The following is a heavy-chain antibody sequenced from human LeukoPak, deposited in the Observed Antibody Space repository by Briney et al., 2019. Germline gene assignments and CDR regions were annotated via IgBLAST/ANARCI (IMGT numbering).Heavy chain of an antibody. V-gene: IGHV1-2*02. CDR3: AREGIAARERHVIDY. CDR2: INPSSGGT. D-gene: IGHD6-6*01. J-gene: IGHJ4*02. CDR1: GYTFTGYY. Sequence: ASVKVSCKASGYTFTGYYMHWVRQAPGQGLEWMGWINPSSGGTDYAQKFQGRVTMTRDTSISTAYMELSRLRSDDTAVYYCAREGIAARERHVIDYWGQGTLVTVSS.